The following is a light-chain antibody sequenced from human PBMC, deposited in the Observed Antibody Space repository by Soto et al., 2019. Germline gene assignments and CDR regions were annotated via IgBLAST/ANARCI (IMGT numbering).Light chain of an antibody. V-gene: IGLV2-14*01. CDR1: SSDIGGYNY. CDR2: EVT. CDR3: CSYAGGSNV. J-gene: IGLJ1*01. Sequence: QSALTQPASVSGSPGQSITISCTGGSSDIGGYNYVSWFQQHPGKAPKLMIYEVTNRPSGVSNRFSGSKSGSTASLTISGLQAEDEADYFCCSYAGGSNVFGAGTKLTVL.